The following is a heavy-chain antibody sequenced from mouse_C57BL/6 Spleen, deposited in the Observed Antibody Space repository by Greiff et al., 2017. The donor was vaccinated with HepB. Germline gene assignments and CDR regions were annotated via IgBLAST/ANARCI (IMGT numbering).Heavy chain of an antibody. V-gene: IGHV1-62-2*01. D-gene: IGHD2-10*02. CDR3: ARHGAPQYHYYAMDY. Sequence: QVHVKQSGAELVKPGASVKLSCKASGYTFTEYTIHWVKQRSGQGLEWIGWFYPGRGSIKYNEKFKDKATLTADKSSSTVYMELSRVTSEDSAVYFCARHGAPQYHYYAMDYWGQGTSVTVSS. CDR2: FYPGRGSI. CDR1: GYTFTEYT. J-gene: IGHJ4*01.